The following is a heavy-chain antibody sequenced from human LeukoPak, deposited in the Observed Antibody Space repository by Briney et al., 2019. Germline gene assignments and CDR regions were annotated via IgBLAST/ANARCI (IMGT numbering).Heavy chain of an antibody. V-gene: IGHV3-21*01. D-gene: IGHD3-22*01. CDR1: GFTFSGYS. CDR2: ISGSSSYI. CDR3: ARDLGQYYDTSDNWFDP. J-gene: IGHJ5*02. Sequence: GGSLRLSCAASGFTFSGYSVNWVRQAPGKGLEWVSSISGSSSYIYYADSVKGRFTISRHNAKNSLYLQMNSLRAEDTAVYYCARDLGQYYDTSDNWFDPWGQGTLVTVSS.